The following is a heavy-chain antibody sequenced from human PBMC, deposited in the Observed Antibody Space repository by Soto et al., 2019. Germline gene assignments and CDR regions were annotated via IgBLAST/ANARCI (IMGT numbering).Heavy chain of an antibody. CDR2: IWYDGSNK. CDR1: GFTFSSYG. D-gene: IGHD3-10*01. V-gene: IGHV3-33*01. J-gene: IGHJ4*02. Sequence: GGSLRLSCAASGFTFSSYGMHWVRQAPGKGLEWVAVIWYDGSNKYYADSVKGRFTISRDNSKNTLYLQMNSLRAEDTAVYYCARGHYYGSGSSTGFDYWGQGTLVTVSS. CDR3: ARGHYYGSGSSTGFDY.